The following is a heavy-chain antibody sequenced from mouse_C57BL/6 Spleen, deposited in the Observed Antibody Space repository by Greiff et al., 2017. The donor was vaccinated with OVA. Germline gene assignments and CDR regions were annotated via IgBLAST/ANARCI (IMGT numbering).Heavy chain of an antibody. CDR1: GYAFSSYW. D-gene: IGHD1-1*01. CDR3: ARDYYGSSYAMDD. V-gene: IGHV1-80*01. Sequence: VQLQQSGAELVKPGASVKISCKASGYAFSSYWMNWVKQRPGKGLEWIGQIYPGDGDTNYNGKFKGKATLTADKSSSKAYMQLSSLTAEDSAVYFCARDYYGSSYAMDDWGQGTSVTVSS. J-gene: IGHJ4*01. CDR2: IYPGDGDT.